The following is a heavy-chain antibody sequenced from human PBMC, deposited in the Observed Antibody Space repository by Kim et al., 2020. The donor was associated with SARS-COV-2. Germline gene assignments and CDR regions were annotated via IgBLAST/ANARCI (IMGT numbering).Heavy chain of an antibody. Sequence: SETLSLTCAVYGGSFSGYYWSWIRQPPGKGLEWIGEINHSGSTNYNPSLKSRVTISVDTSKNQFSLKLSSVTAADTAVYYCARALTGWGSGPAAGMDVWGQGTTVPVSS. J-gene: IGHJ6*02. CDR2: INHSGST. CDR3: ARALTGWGSGPAAGMDV. V-gene: IGHV4-34*01. D-gene: IGHD3-10*01. CDR1: GGSFSGYY.